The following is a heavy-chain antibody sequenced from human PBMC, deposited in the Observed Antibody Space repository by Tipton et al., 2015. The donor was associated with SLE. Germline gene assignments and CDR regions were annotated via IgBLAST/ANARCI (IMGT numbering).Heavy chain of an antibody. D-gene: IGHD5-12*01. J-gene: IGHJ1*01. V-gene: IGHV3-74*01. Sequence: SLRLSCAASGFTFSRYWMHWVRQAPGKGLVWVSRINSDGSSTNYADSVKGRFTISRDDAKNSLYLQMNSLRVEDTAVYYCSTEWQYFPHWGQGTLVTVSS. CDR2: INSDGSST. CDR1: GFTFSRYW. CDR3: STEWQYFPH.